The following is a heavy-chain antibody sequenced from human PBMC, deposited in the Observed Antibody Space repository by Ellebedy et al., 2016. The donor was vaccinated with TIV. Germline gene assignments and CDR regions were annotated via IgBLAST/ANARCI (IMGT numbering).Heavy chain of an antibody. J-gene: IGHJ4*02. V-gene: IGHV4-39*07. Sequence: SETLSLXCNVSGGAITSSSFYWGWIRQPPGKGLEWIGSIYYTGTAYYTPSLKTRVTMSVDTSKSQFSLNLKSVTAADTAIYYCAKKTGNTGFLPFDSWGQGTLVTVSP. CDR3: AKKTGNTGFLPFDS. D-gene: IGHD2/OR15-2a*01. CDR2: IYYTGTA. CDR1: GGAITSSSFY.